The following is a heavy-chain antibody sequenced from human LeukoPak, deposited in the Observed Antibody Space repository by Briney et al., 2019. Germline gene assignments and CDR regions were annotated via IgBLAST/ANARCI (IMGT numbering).Heavy chain of an antibody. CDR1: GFTFSSYW. CDR3: AREDSSGYYYFDY. V-gene: IGHV3-7*01. CDR2: IKQDGSEK. Sequence: GGSLRLSCAASGFTFSSYWTSWVRQAPGKGLEWVANIKQDGSEKYYVDSVKGRFTISRDNAKNSLYLQMNSLRAEDTAVYYCAREDSSGYYYFDYWGQGTLVTVSS. J-gene: IGHJ4*02. D-gene: IGHD3-22*01.